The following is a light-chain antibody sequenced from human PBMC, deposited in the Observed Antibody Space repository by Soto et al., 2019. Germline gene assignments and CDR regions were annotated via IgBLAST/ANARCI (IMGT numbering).Light chain of an antibody. CDR3: QVWDTTSDQGV. CDR2: DDS. J-gene: IGLJ1*01. Sequence: SYELTQPPSVSVAPGQTATVTCGGNNVGSKSVHWYQQKPGQAPVLVVYDDSDRPSGIPERFSGSNCGNTATLTISRVEAGDEADYYCQVWDTTSDQGVFGTGTKLTVL. CDR1: NVGSKS. V-gene: IGLV3-21*02.